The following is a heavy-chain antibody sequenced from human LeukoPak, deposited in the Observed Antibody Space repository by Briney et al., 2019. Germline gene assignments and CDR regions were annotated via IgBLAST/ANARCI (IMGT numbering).Heavy chain of an antibody. CDR2: FDPEDGET. CDR3: ARDLGVDEISEYYFDY. Sequence: ASVKVSCKVSGYTLTELSMHWVRQAPGKGLEWMGGFDPEDGETIYAQKFQGRVTMTEDTSTDTAYMELRSLRSDDTAVYYCARDLGVDEISEYYFDYWGQGTLVTVSS. CDR1: GYTLTELS. V-gene: IGHV1-24*01. J-gene: IGHJ4*02.